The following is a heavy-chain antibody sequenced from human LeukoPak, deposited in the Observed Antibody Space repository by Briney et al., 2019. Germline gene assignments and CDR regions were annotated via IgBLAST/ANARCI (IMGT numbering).Heavy chain of an antibody. CDR2: ISYDGSNK. CDR3: ASRFD. V-gene: IGHV3-30*09. Sequence: GGSLRLSCAASGFTFSSYAMHWVRQAPGKGLEWVAVISYDGSNKYYADSVKGRFAISRDNSKNTLYLQMNSLRAEDTAVYYCASRFDWGQGTLVTVSS. J-gene: IGHJ4*02. CDR1: GFTFSSYA.